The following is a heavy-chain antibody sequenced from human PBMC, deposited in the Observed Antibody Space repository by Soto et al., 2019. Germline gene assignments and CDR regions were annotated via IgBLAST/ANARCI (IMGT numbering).Heavy chain of an antibody. J-gene: IGHJ1*01. CDR2: IGAKGDAT. Sequence: GGSLRLSCSASGFTFQNYVIHWVRQAPGKGLEYVSAIGAKGDATYADSVKGRFSISRDNSKNSLFLQMTNVTFEDTATYFCVKVEWYSVHCWGQADLVTVSS. CDR3: VKVEWYSVHC. D-gene: IGHD2-21*01. CDR1: GFTFQNYV. V-gene: IGHV3-64D*06.